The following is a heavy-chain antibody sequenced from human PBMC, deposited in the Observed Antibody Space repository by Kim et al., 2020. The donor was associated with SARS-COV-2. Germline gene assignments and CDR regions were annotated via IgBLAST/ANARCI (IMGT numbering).Heavy chain of an antibody. CDR3: ARWGSSSWPYYYYGMDV. CDR2: IYSGGST. CDR1: GFTVSSNY. V-gene: IGHV3-53*01. D-gene: IGHD6-13*01. Sequence: GGSLRLSCAASGFTVSSNYMSWVRQAPGKGLEWVSVIYSGGSTYYADSVKGRFTISRDNSKNTLYLQMNSLRAEDTAMYYCARWGSSSWPYYYYGMDVWGQGTTVTVSS. J-gene: IGHJ6*02.